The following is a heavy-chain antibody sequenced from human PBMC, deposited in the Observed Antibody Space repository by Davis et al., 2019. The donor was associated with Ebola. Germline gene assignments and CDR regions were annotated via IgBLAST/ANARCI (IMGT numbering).Heavy chain of an antibody. CDR1: GFTFSNAW. Sequence: GGSLRLSCAASGFTFSNAWMNWVRQAPGKGLEWVGRIKSKTDGGTTDYAAPVKGRFTISRDDSKNTLYLQMNSLRAEDTAVYYCARDPSYLGTNPWDWYFDLWGRGTLVTVSS. D-gene: IGHD5-18*01. CDR2: IKSKTDGGTT. V-gene: IGHV3-15*07. CDR3: ARDPSYLGTNPWDWYFDL. J-gene: IGHJ2*01.